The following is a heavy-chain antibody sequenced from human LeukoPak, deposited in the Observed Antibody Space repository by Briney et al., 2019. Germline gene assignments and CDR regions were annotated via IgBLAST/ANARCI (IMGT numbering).Heavy chain of an antibody. CDR3: ARDVTGSHDAFDI. CDR2: ISYDGSQK. Sequence: GGSLRLSCGASGFTFSSYGMHWVRQAPGKGLEWVAGISYDGSQKTYEDSVKGQFTISRDNSKNTLYLQMNSLRAEDTAVYYCARDVTGSHDAFDIWGQGTMVTVSS. CDR1: GFTFSSYG. D-gene: IGHD2-21*02. V-gene: IGHV3-30*03. J-gene: IGHJ3*02.